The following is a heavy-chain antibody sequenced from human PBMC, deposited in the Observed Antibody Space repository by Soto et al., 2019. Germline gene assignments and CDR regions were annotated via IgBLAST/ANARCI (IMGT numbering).Heavy chain of an antibody. J-gene: IGHJ5*02. Sequence: SETLSLTCTVSGGSISSGDYYWSWIRQPPGKGLEWIGYIYYSGSTYYNPSLKSRVTISVDTSKNQFSLKLSSVTAADTAVYYCARAATILFIDPWGQGTLVTVSS. CDR2: IYYSGST. D-gene: IGHD5-12*01. CDR1: GGSISSGDYY. V-gene: IGHV4-30-4*01. CDR3: ARAATILFIDP.